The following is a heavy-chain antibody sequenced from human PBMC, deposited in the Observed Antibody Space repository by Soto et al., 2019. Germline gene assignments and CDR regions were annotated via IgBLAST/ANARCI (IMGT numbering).Heavy chain of an antibody. CDR3: ATSRSNYDCFDP. CDR1: GGSISSGDYY. CDR2: ISYTGSA. Sequence: TCTVSGGSISSGDYYWSWIRQPPGKGLEWIGYISYTGSAKYNPSLKSRVTISLDTSKSQFSLKLSSVTVADTAVYYCATSRSNYDCFDPWGQGTQVTVSS. D-gene: IGHD4-4*01. J-gene: IGHJ5*02. V-gene: IGHV4-61*08.